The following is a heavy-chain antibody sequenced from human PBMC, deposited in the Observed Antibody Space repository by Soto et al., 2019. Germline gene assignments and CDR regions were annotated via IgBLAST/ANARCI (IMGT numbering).Heavy chain of an antibody. Sequence: VELQESGPGLVKPSETLSLTCTVSGGSFSGYPWAWIRQPPGKGLEWIGYIFDSGTTNFKSSLRGRVAMSLDKFKNQFSLQLTSVTAADTAIYYCARAHGDFWFDPWGQGVLVIVSS. CDR3: ARAHGDFWFDP. J-gene: IGHJ5*02. CDR1: GGSFSGYP. CDR2: IFDSGTT. V-gene: IGHV4-59*01.